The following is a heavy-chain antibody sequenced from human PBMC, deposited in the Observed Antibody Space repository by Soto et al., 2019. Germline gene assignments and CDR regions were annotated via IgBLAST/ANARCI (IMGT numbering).Heavy chain of an antibody. CDR2: ISGYNGDT. D-gene: IGHD2-8*01. CDR3: AKNGQPPYYYYGMDV. CDR1: GYTFTRYG. J-gene: IGHJ6*02. V-gene: IGHV1-18*01. Sequence: QGQLVQSGAEVKKPGASVKVSCKASGYTFTRYGISWVRQAPGQGLEWMGWISGYNGDTKYAQKFQGRVTMTVDTSTTTAYMELRSLTSDDRAVYYCAKNGQPPYYYYGMDVWGQGTTVTASS.